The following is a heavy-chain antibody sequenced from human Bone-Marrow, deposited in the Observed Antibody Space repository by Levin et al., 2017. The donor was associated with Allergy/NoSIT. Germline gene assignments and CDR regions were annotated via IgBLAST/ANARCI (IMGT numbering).Heavy chain of an antibody. CDR3: AYRRTPSAGDWFDP. V-gene: IGHV2-5*02. Sequence: ESGPTLVKPTQTLTLTCTFSGLSLTTNRMGVGWFRQPPGKALEWLALIYAEGEERYSPSLKNRLTITKDTSKNQVVLTLTNTDPVDTATHYCAYRRTPSAGDWFDPWGQGTLVTVSS. CDR2: IYAEGEE. J-gene: IGHJ5*02. CDR1: GLSLTTNRMG. D-gene: IGHD2-8*02.